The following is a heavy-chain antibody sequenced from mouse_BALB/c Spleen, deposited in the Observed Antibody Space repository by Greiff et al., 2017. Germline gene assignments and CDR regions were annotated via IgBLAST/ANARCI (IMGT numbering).Heavy chain of an antibody. CDR2: ISYSGST. CDR1: GYSITSDYA. J-gene: IGHJ4*01. Sequence: DVKLVESGPGLVKPSQSLSLTCTVTGYSITSDYAWNWIRQFPGNKLEWMGYISYSGSTSYNPSLKSRISITRDTSKNQFFLQLNSVTTEDTATYYCASMDYWGQGTSVTVSS. V-gene: IGHV3-2*02. CDR3: ASMDY.